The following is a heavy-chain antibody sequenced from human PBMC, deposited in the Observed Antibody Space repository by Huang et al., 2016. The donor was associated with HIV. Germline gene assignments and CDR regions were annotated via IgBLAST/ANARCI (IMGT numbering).Heavy chain of an antibody. J-gene: IGHJ6*03. D-gene: IGHD6-13*01. V-gene: IGHV3-74*01. CDR1: GFTFRNPW. CDR2: INRDGSDT. Sequence: EVQLVESGGGLVQPGGSLRLSCAASGFTFRNPWMHWVRQAPGKGVEWVSRINRDGSDTSHADSVKGRFTISRDNAQNTVHLHMNSLRAGDTAVYFCAKNPSITAVDSDYYYYYMDVWGKGTTVTVS. CDR3: AKNPSITAVDSDYYYYYMDV.